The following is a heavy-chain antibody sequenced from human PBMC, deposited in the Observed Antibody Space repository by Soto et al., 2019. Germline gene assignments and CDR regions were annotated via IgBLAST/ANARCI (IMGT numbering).Heavy chain of an antibody. Sequence: ASVKVSCKASGYTFTSYYMHWVRQAPGRGLEWMGIINPSGGSTSYAQKFQGRVTMTRDTSTSTVYMELSSLRSEDTAVYYCAIAAAGTNWLDPWGQGTLVTVYS. V-gene: IGHV1-46*01. J-gene: IGHJ5*02. CDR1: GYTFTSYY. CDR2: INPSGGST. D-gene: IGHD6-13*01. CDR3: AIAAAGTNWLDP.